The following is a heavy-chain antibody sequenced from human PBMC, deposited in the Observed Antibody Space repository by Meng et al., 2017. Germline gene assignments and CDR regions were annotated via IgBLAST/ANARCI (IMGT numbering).Heavy chain of an antibody. V-gene: IGHV4-39*07. J-gene: IGHJ1*01. CDR2: IYYSGST. CDR3: ARDGIAAAGTGRSYFQH. CDR1: GGSISSSSYY. Sequence: RASGPGLVKPSETLFLTCTVSGGSISSSSYYWGWIRQPPGKGLEWIGSIYYSGSTYYNPSLKSRVTISVDTSKNQFSLKLSSVTAADTAVYYCARDGIAAAGTGRSYFQHWGQGTLVTVSS. D-gene: IGHD6-13*01.